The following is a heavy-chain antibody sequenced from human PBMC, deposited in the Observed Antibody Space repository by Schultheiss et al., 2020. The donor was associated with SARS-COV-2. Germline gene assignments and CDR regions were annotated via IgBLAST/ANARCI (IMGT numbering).Heavy chain of an antibody. CDR3: ASDGSGSYYGWFDT. CDR1: GFTFSDYW. D-gene: IGHD3-10*01. CDR2: IWYDGSNK. J-gene: IGHJ5*02. V-gene: IGHV3-33*08. Sequence: GESLKISCAASGFTFSDYWVHWVRQAPGKGLEWVAVIWYDGSNKYYADSVKGRFTISRDNSKNTLYLQMNSLRAEDTAVYYCASDGSGSYYGWFDTWGQGTLVTVSS.